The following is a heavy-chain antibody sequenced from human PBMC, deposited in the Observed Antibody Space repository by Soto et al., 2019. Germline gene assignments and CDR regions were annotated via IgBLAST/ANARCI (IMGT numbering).Heavy chain of an antibody. CDR1: GGSSVSYD. D-gene: IGHD3-22*01. V-gene: IGHV4-59*01. CDR3: ARDLRRLVARITLKVDFRHALDIPAEAIILTLYS. CDR2: IYYSGST. J-gene: IGHJ5*01. Sequence: SLTNTVVGGSSVSYDGRWIRQPPEKGLGWIGYIYYSGSTNYNPSLKSRVTISVDTSKNQFSLKLSSVTAEDTGVYYCARDLRRLVARITLKVDFRHALDIPAEAIILTLYS.